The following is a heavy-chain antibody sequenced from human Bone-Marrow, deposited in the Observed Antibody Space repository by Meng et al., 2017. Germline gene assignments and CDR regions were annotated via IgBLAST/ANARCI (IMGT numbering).Heavy chain of an antibody. J-gene: IGHJ4*02. V-gene: IGHV1-2*06. CDR1: GYTLTAYY. CDR3: ARYSGYDLHKYYFDY. Sequence: ASVKVSCKASGYTLTAYYIHWVRQAPGQGLEWMGRINPNNDDTHYAQKFQGRVIMTRDTSINTAYMELTSLRSDDTAVYYCARYSGYDLHKYYFDYWGQGTLVTVSS. D-gene: IGHD5-12*01. CDR2: INPNNDDT.